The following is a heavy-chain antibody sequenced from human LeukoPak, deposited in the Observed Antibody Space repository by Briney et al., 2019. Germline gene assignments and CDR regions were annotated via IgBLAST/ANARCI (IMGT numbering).Heavy chain of an antibody. CDR2: ISHTGGT. V-gene: IGHV4-30-2*01. Sequence: PSETLSLTCTVSGGSISSADYYWTWIRQPPGKGLEWIGYISHTGGTYYNSSLLSRVTISVDRSKNQFFLTLGSVTAADTAVYYCAKEGGRETRRQGAFDIWGQGTMVTVSS. CDR1: GGSISSADYY. CDR3: AKEGGRETRRQGAFDI. J-gene: IGHJ3*02. D-gene: IGHD6-6*01.